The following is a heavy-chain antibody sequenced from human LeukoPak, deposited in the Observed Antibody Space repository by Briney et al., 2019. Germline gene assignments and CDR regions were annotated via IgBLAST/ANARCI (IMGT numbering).Heavy chain of an antibody. J-gene: IGHJ3*02. Sequence: SETLSLTCAVSGGSISSDGYSWNWIRQSPGTGLEWIGYVYHTGSTYYNPSLRSRVTLSLDTSKNQFSLKLVSVTAADTAVYYCASVWHGGSGMNFQALDIWGQGTMVAVSS. V-gene: IGHV4-30-2*06. CDR1: GGSISSDGYS. CDR2: VYHTGST. CDR3: ASVWHGGSGMNFQALDI. D-gene: IGHD2-21*01.